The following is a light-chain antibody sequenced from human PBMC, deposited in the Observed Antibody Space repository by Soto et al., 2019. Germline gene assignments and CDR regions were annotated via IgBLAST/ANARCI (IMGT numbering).Light chain of an antibody. CDR1: QSLIHSDGNTY. Sequence: DVVMTQSPLSLPVTVGQPASISCRSSQSLIHSDGNTYLNWFLQRPGQSPRRLIYQVSKRDSGVPGRFSGSGSGTDFTLKISRVEAEDVGVYYCMQGTHWPPYTFGQGTKLEIK. CDR2: QVS. J-gene: IGKJ2*01. CDR3: MQGTHWPPYT. V-gene: IGKV2-30*02.